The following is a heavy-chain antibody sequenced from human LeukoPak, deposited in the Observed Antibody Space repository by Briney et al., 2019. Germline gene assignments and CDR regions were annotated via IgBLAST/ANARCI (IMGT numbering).Heavy chain of an antibody. D-gene: IGHD3-10*01. CDR1: GFTVNTYA. J-gene: IGHJ6*02. CDR3: AKVLWFGELSNPMDV. Sequence: GGSLRLSCAASGFTVNTYAMTWVRQAPGKGLEWVSGLSVGGGNTFYADSVRGRFTISRDNSKKTWYLQMNSLRAEDTAVYYCAKVLWFGELSNPMDVWGQGTTVTVFS. CDR2: LSVGGGNT. V-gene: IGHV3-23*01.